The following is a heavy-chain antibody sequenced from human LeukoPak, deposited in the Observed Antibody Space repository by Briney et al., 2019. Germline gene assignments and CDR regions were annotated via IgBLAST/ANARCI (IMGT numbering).Heavy chain of an antibody. CDR1: GGSFSGYY. CDR3: ARDPYTIQGPDY. D-gene: IGHD3-9*01. Sequence: SETLSLTCAVYGGSFSGYYWSWIRQPPGKGLEWIGEINHSGSTNYNPSLKSRVTISVDTSKNQFSLKLSSVTATDTAVYYCARDPYTIQGPDYWGQGTLVTVSS. CDR2: INHSGST. V-gene: IGHV4-34*01. J-gene: IGHJ4*02.